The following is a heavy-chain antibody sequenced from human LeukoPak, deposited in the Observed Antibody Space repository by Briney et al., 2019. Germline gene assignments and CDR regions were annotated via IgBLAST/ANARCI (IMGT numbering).Heavy chain of an antibody. D-gene: IGHD5-18*01. CDR2: IIPIFGTA. CDR1: GGTFSSYA. CDR3: ARVDSWDTAMVTLDY. J-gene: IGHJ4*02. Sequence: SVKVSCKASGGTFSSYAISWVRQAPGQGLEWMGRIIPIFGTANYAQKFQGRVTITTDESTSTAYMEPSSLRSEDTAVYYCARVDSWDTAMVTLDYWGQGTLVTVSS. V-gene: IGHV1-69*05.